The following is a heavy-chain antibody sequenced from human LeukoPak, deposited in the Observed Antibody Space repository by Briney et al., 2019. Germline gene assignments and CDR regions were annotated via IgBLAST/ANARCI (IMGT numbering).Heavy chain of an antibody. CDR2: INPSGGST. D-gene: IGHD6-13*01. CDR3: ARDWAATAAGSWFDP. J-gene: IGHJ5*02. CDR1: GYTFTSYY. Sequence: ASVKVSCKASGYTFTSYYMHWVRQAPGQGLEWMGIINPSGGSTSYAQKLQGRVTMTTDTSTSTAYMELRSLRSDDTAVYYCARDWAATAAGSWFDPWGQGTLVTVSS. V-gene: IGHV1-46*01.